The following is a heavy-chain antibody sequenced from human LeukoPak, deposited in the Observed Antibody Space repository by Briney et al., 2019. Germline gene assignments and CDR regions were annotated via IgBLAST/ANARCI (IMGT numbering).Heavy chain of an antibody. CDR1: GDSIRTDSYY. CDR2: IYYTGST. Sequence: PSETLSLTCTVSGDSIRTDSYYWSWIRPPPGKGLEWVGYIYYTGSTNYTPSLQSPVTISVDTSKNQFSLKLGSVTAADTAVYYCARMAPRGYCSGGSCYSILQIQLRPKRCYFDYWGQGTLVTVSS. D-gene: IGHD2-15*01. V-gene: IGHV4-61*01. CDR3: ARMAPRGYCSGGSCYSILQIQLRPKRCYFDY. J-gene: IGHJ4*02.